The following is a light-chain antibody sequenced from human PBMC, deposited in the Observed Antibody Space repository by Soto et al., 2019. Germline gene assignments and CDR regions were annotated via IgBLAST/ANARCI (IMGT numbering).Light chain of an antibody. Sequence: SYELTQAPSGSVAPGQTARIACGGNNIGTKSVHWYQQKPGQAPVLVVYDDTDRPSGIPERFSGSNSGDTATLTISSVEAGDEADYYCHVWDSSSDHVIFGGGTKVTVL. CDR1: NIGTKS. J-gene: IGLJ2*01. CDR2: DDT. V-gene: IGLV3-21*02. CDR3: HVWDSSSDHVI.